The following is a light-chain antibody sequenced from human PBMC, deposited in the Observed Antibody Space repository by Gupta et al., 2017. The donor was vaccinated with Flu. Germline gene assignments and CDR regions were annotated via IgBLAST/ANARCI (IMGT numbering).Light chain of an antibody. J-gene: IGLJ3*02. CDR1: NIGRKG. Sequence: SYVLTQPPSVSVAPGQTAIIACGGDNIGRKGVHWYQKKPGQAPVLVVYDDSDRPSGIPERISGSNSGNTAALTINRVEAGDEADYYCQVWDSRSDHRVFGGGTRLTVL. CDR3: QVWDSRSDHRV. V-gene: IGLV3-21*02. CDR2: DDS.